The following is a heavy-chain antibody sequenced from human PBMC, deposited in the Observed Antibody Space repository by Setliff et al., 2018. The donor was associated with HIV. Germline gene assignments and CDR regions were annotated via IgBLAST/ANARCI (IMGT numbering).Heavy chain of an antibody. J-gene: IGHJ3*01. V-gene: IGHV3-11*01. CDR3: VKDGTPIGRYYQYFHV. CDR2: ISSSGSTI. Sequence: PGGSLRLSCAASGFTFSDYYMSWIRQAPGKGLEWVSYISSSGSTIYYADSVKGRFTISRDNAKNSLFLQMNDLRPEDTAFYYCVKDGTPIGRYYQYFHVWGEGIMVT. D-gene: IGHD1-26*01. CDR1: GFTFSDYY.